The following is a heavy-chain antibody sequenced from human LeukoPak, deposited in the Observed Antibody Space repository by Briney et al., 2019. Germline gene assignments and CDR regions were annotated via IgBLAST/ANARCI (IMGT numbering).Heavy chain of an antibody. CDR3: ARERGPFGVVSGNWFDP. Sequence: SQTLSLTCTVSGGSISSGGYYWSGIRQHPGKGLEWIGYIYYSGSTYYNPSLKSRVTISVDTSKNQFSLKLSSVTAADTAVYYRARERGPFGVVSGNWFDPWGQGTLVTVSS. CDR2: IYYSGST. CDR1: GGSISSGGYY. D-gene: IGHD3-3*01. V-gene: IGHV4-31*03. J-gene: IGHJ5*02.